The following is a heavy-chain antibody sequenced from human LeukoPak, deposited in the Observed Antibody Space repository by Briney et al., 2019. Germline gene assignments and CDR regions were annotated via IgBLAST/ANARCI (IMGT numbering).Heavy chain of an antibody. D-gene: IGHD1-14*01. CDR3: TGRIGTFDY. V-gene: IGHV3-73*01. CDR1: GFTFSGSA. J-gene: IGHJ4*02. CDR2: IRSKANSYAT. Sequence: GGSLKLSCAASGFTFSGSAMHWVRQASGKGLQWVGRIRSKANSYATAYAASVKGRFTISRDDSKNTAYLQMNSLKTEDTAVYYCTGRIGTFDYWGQGTLVTVSS.